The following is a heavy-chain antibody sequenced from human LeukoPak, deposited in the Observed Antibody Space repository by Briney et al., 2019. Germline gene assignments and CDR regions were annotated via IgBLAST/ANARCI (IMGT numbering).Heavy chain of an antibody. D-gene: IGHD2-15*01. J-gene: IGHJ4*02. CDR1: GFTFNHFW. V-gene: IGHV3-7*01. CDR2: IKKTGSET. Sequence: GGSLRLSCAASGFTFNHFWMCWIRQAPGKGLEWVAYIKKTGSETYYVDSVKGRFTITRDNTRNSLFLQMYSLRAEDTAVYFCAREDGYCSGGNCYSYFDSWGQGTLVTVSA. CDR3: AREDGYCSGGNCYSYFDS.